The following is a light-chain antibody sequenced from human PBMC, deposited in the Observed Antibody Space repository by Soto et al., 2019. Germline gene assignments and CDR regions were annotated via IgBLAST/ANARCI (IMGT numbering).Light chain of an antibody. CDR1: QGISSY. CDR2: AAS. V-gene: IGKV1-27*01. Sequence: DLQMTQSPSSLSASVGDRVTITCRASQGISSYLAWYQQKPGKVPKLLIYAASTLQSGVPSRFSGSGSGTDFTLTISNLQPEDVATYYCQRYNNAPRTFGQGTKVEIK. J-gene: IGKJ1*01. CDR3: QRYNNAPRT.